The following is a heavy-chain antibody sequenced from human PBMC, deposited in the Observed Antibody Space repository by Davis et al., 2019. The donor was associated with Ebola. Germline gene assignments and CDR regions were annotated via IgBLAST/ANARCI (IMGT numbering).Heavy chain of an antibody. Sequence: ESLKISCAASGFTFSNYWMHWVRQAPGKGLVWVSRINSDGSSTSYADSVKGRFTISRDNAKNTLYLQMNSLRAEDTAVYYCARGHPYSGTYLWFFDYWGQGTLVTVSS. CDR2: INSDGSST. V-gene: IGHV3-74*01. D-gene: IGHD1-26*01. CDR3: ARGHPYSGTYLWFFDY. CDR1: GFTFSNYW. J-gene: IGHJ4*02.